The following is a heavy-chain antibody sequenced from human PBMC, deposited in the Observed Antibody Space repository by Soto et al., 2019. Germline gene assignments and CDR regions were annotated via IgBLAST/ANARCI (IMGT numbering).Heavy chain of an antibody. D-gene: IGHD3-10*01. CDR2: INGDGITT. CDR3: ARDRFYSQEL. Sequence: PGGSLRLSCSASGFTIRNYWMHWVRQAPGKGLVWVSHINGDGITTTYADSVKGRFTISRDDVQNTVYLQINSLKAEDTAVYFCARDRFYSQELWGQGTLVTVSS. CDR1: GFTIRNYW. V-gene: IGHV3-74*03. J-gene: IGHJ4*02.